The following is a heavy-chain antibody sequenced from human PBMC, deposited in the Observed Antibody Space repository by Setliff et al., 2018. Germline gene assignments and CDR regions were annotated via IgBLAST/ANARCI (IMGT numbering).Heavy chain of an antibody. CDR3: AKNTSMGFDY. CDR1: GFTFSNYW. D-gene: IGHD5-18*01. V-gene: IGHV3-7*01. Sequence: PGGSLRLSCAASGFTFSNYWMSWVRQAPGKGLEWVANIKEDGSEKYYVDSVKGLFTISRDNSKNTLYLQMNSLRAEDTAVYYCAKNTSMGFDYCGQGTLVTVSS. J-gene: IGHJ4*02. CDR2: IKEDGSEK.